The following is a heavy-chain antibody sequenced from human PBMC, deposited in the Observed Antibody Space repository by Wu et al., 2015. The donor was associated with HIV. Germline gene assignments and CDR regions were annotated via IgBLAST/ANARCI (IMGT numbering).Heavy chain of an antibody. V-gene: IGHV1-69*12. Sequence: QVQLVQSGAEVKKPGSSVKVSCKASGGTFSTYGITWVRQAPGQGLEWMGGIIPMFDTANYAQKFQDRVTITADGSTTTVYMELSSLRSADTAVYYCAKVYYDSSGHTRAGAFDIWGQGTMVTVSS. CDR1: GGTFSTYG. J-gene: IGHJ3*02. CDR2: IIPMFDTA. CDR3: AKVYYDSSGHTRAGAFDI. D-gene: IGHD3-22*01.